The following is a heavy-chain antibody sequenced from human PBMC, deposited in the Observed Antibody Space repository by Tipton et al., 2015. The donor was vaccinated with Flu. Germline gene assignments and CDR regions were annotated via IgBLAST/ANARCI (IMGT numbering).Heavy chain of an antibody. Sequence: QLVQSRAEVKKPGASVRISCTASGYTFTNYNMHWVRQAPGQGPEWMGIIYPSGGGTTYAQRFQGRVTLTRDKSTSTVYMELSSLRSEDTAFYYCARDRGFGAYTFDYWGQGTLVTVAS. D-gene: IGHD3-10*01. CDR2: IYPSGGGT. J-gene: IGHJ4*02. CDR1: GYTFTNYN. CDR3: ARDRGFGAYTFDY. V-gene: IGHV1-46*01.